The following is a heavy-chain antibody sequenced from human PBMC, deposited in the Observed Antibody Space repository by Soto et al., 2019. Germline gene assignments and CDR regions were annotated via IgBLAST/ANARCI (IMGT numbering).Heavy chain of an antibody. V-gene: IGHV1-3*01. CDR3: ARDTGDGTFDF. CDR1: GYTFSSYA. Sequence: ASVKVSCKASGYTFSSYAMHWVRQAPGQRLEWMGWINAGYGNTKSSQKLQDRVTISRDTSASTAYMELTSLRSEDTAVYYCARDTGDGTFDFWGQGTLVTVSS. J-gene: IGHJ4*02. D-gene: IGHD7-27*01. CDR2: INAGYGNT.